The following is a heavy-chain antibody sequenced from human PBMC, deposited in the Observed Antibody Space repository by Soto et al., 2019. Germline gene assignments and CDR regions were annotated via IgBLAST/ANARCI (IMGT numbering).Heavy chain of an antibody. CDR3: ARDTVLTGMFDF. D-gene: IGHD4-17*01. J-gene: IGHJ4*02. V-gene: IGHV4-61*01. Sequence: SETLSLTCTVSGGSVSRGSYYWSWIRQPPGKGLEWIGYINYTGTTNYNPSLGSRVTISIDAPGNRFSMEITSVTAADTAIYYCARDTVLTGMFDFWGQGTLVTVSS. CDR2: INYTGTT. CDR1: GGSVSRGSYY.